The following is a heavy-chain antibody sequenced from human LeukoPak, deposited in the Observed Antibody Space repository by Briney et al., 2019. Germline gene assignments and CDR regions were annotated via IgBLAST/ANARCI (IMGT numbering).Heavy chain of an antibody. CDR3: ARGETYSSSWDNWFDP. J-gene: IGHJ5*02. V-gene: IGHV4-4*07. CDR2: IYTSGST. D-gene: IGHD6-13*01. Sequence: PSKTLSLTCTVSGDSLSSYYWSWIRQPAGKGLEWIGRIYTSGSTNYNPSLKSRVTISVDTSKNQFSLKLSSVTAADTAVYYCARGETYSSSWDNWFDPWGQGTLVTVSS. CDR1: GDSLSSYY.